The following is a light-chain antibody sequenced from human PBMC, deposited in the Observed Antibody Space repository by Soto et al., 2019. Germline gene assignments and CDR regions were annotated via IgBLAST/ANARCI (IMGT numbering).Light chain of an antibody. CDR1: SSNIGAGYD. V-gene: IGLV1-40*01. Sequence: QSVLTQPPSVSGAPGQRVTISCTGSSSNIGAGYDVHWYQQLPGTAPKLLIYGNSNRPSGVPDRFSGSRSGTSASLAITGLQAEDDADYYCLSYFSSLGVVFGGGTKLTVL. CDR3: LSYFSSLGVV. J-gene: IGLJ2*01. CDR2: GNS.